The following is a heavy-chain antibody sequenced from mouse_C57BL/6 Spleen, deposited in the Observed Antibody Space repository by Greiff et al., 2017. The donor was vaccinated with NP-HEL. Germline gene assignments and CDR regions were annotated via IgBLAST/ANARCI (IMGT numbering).Heavy chain of an antibody. CDR2: INPSNGGT. V-gene: IGHV1-53*01. D-gene: IGHD2-3*01. CDR3: ARDDGYSHWYFDV. J-gene: IGHJ1*03. Sequence: ASGYTFTSYWMHWVKQRPGQGLEWIGNINPSNGGTNYNEKFKSKATLTVDKSSSTAYMQLSSLTSEDSAVYYCARDDGYSHWYFDVWGTGTTVTVSS. CDR1: GYTFTSYW.